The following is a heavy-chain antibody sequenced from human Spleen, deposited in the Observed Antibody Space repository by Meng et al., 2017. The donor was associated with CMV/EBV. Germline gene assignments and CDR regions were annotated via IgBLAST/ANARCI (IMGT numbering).Heavy chain of an antibody. Sequence: SETLSLTCAVYGGSFSGYYWSWIRQPPGKGLEWIGEINHSGSTNYNPSLKSRVTISVDTSKNQFSLKLSSVTAADTAVYYCAGTTGDIVVVVAWRISNAFDIWGQGTMVTVSS. J-gene: IGHJ3*02. V-gene: IGHV4-34*01. CDR2: INHSGST. CDR1: GGSFSGYY. CDR3: AGTTGDIVVVVAWRISNAFDI. D-gene: IGHD2-15*01.